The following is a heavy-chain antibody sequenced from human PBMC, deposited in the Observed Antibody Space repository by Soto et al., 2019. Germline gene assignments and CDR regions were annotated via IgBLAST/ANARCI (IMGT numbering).Heavy chain of an antibody. J-gene: IGHJ6*03. D-gene: IGHD6-6*01. CDR1: GGSISSYY. CDR3: ARFIAARPEADYYYYYYMDV. Sequence: SETLSLTCTVSGGSISSYYWSWIRQPPGKGLEWIGYIYYSGSTNYNPSLKSRVTISVDTSKNQFSLKLSSVTAADTAVYYSARFIAARPEADYYYYYYMDVWGKGTTVTVSS. CDR2: IYYSGST. V-gene: IGHV4-59*01.